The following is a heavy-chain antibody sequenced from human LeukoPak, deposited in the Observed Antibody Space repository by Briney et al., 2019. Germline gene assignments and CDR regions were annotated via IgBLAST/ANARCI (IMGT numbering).Heavy chain of an antibody. CDR3: ARDFSARYTIDY. D-gene: IGHD5-18*01. V-gene: IGHV3-21*01. J-gene: IGHJ4*02. CDR1: GFTFSSYS. CDR2: ISSSSSYI. Sequence: GGSLRLSCAASGFTFSSYSMNWVRQAPGKGLEWVSSISSSSSYIYYADSVKGRFTISRDNAKNSLYLQMNSLRAEDTAVYYCARDFSARYTIDYWGQGTLVTVSS.